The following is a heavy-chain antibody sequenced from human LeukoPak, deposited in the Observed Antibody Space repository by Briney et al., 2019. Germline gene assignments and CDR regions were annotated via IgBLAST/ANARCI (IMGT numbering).Heavy chain of an antibody. CDR2: ISAYNGNT. CDR3: ARSRGRLRNPIERMRYWFDP. CDR1: GYTFTSYG. J-gene: IGHJ5*02. V-gene: IGHV1-18*01. Sequence: ASVKVSCKASGYTFTSYGISWVRQAPGQGLGWMGWISAYNGNTNYAQKLQGRVTMTTDTSTSTAYMELRSLRSEDTAVYYCARSRGRLRNPIERMRYWFDPWGQGTLVTVSS. D-gene: IGHD4-17*01.